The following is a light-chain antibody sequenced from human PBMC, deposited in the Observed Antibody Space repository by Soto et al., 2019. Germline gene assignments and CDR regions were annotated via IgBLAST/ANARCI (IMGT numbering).Light chain of an antibody. CDR2: DNN. J-gene: IGLJ2*01. Sequence: QSVLTQPPSVSAAPGQTVTISCSGSSSNIGNNYVSWYQQLPGTAPKLLIYDNNKRPSGIPDRFSGSKSGTSATLGITGLQTWDEADYYCGTWDSSLSAVVFGGGTKVTVL. CDR3: GTWDSSLSAVV. CDR1: SSNIGNNY. V-gene: IGLV1-51*01.